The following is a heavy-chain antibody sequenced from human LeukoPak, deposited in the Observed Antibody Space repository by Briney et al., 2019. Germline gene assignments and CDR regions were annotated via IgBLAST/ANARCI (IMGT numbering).Heavy chain of an antibody. CDR1: GYTFTSYA. V-gene: IGHV1-3*03. J-gene: IGHJ4*02. D-gene: IGHD3-22*01. Sequence: ASVKVSCKASGYTFTSYAMHWVRQAPGQRLEWMGWINAGNGNTKYSQEVQGRVTITRDTSASTAYMELSSLRSEDMAVYYCARAPYYYDSSGPKYYFDYWGQGTLVTVSS. CDR2: INAGNGNT. CDR3: ARAPYYYDSSGPKYYFDY.